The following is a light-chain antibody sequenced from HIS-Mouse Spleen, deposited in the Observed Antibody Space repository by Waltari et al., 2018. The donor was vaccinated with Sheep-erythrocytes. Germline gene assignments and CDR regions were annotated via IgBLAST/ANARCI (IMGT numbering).Light chain of an antibody. J-gene: IGLJ2*01. CDR2: DVS. CDR3: SSYTSSSTLVV. Sequence: QSALTQPRSVSGSPGQSVTISCTGTSSDVGGYNYASWYQQHPGKAPKLMIYDVSKRPSGVPDRFSGSKSGNTASLTISGLQAEDEADYYCSSYTSSSTLVVFGGGTKLTVL. V-gene: IGLV2-11*01. CDR1: SSDVGGYNY.